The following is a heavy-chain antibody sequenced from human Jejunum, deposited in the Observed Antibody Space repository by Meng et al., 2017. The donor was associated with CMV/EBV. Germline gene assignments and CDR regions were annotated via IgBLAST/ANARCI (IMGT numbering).Heavy chain of an antibody. Sequence: AASGFPDVSYWVNWVRDVPGRGLGWVANIKRNGSEKNYVGSVKGRFTISRDNVENSLFLQMNSLRADDTAVYYCARDRNSTFWGQGTLVTVSS. CDR2: IKRNGSEK. V-gene: IGHV3-7*01. D-gene: IGHD2/OR15-2a*01. J-gene: IGHJ4*02. CDR1: GFPDVSYW. CDR3: ARDRNSTF.